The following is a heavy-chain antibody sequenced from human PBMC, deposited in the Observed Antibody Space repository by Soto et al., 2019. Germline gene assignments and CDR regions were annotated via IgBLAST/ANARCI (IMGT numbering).Heavy chain of an antibody. CDR2: IYYSGST. V-gene: IGHV4-39*02. CDR1: GGSISSSSYY. J-gene: IGHJ3*02. CDR3: ARDISSGYYYVDAFDI. Sequence: SETLSLTCTVSGGSISSSSYYWGCIRQPPGKGLEWIGSIYYSGSTYYNPSLKSRVTISVDTSKNQFSLKLSSVTAADTAVYYCARDISSGYYYVDAFDIWGQGTMVTVSS. D-gene: IGHD3-22*01.